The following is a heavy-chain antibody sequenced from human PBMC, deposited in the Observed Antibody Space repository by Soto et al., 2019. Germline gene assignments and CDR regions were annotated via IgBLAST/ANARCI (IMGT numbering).Heavy chain of an antibody. CDR2: IKSKTDGGTT. V-gene: IGHV3-15*07. Sequence: GGSLRLSCAASGFTFSNAWMNWVRQAPGKGLEWVGRIKSKTDGGTTDYAAPVKGRFTISRDDSKNTLYLQMNSLKTEDTAVYYCTTPIRVVVTADNDYWGQGTLVTVSS. CDR1: GFTFSNAW. J-gene: IGHJ4*02. CDR3: TTPIRVVVTADNDY. D-gene: IGHD2-21*02.